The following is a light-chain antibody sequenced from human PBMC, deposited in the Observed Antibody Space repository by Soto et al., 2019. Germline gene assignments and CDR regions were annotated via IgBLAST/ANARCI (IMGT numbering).Light chain of an antibody. V-gene: IGKV3-20*01. J-gene: IGKJ1*01. CDR2: GAS. CDR3: QQYGSSPWT. Sequence: DIVLARAPGTLSLSPGARATLSCTPSQSVSSRYLAWYQTTPGQAPRILIYGASSRATGIPDRFSGSGSGTDFTLTISRLEPEELAVDDGQQYGSSPWTFGQGTKVDI. CDR1: QSVSSRY.